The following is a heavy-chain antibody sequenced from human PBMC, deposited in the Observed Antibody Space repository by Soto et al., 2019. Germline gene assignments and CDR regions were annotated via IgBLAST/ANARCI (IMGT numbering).Heavy chain of an antibody. CDR3: ARLNDILTGVYYYGMDV. CDR1: GDSISSYY. J-gene: IGHJ6*02. D-gene: IGHD3-9*01. CDR2: IYYSGST. Sequence: QVQLQESGPGLVKPSETLSLTCTVSGDSISSYYWSWIRQPPGKGLEWIGYIYYSGSTNYNPSLKSRVTISVDTSKNQFSLKLSSVTAADTAVYYCARLNDILTGVYYYGMDVWGQGTTVTVSS. V-gene: IGHV4-59*01.